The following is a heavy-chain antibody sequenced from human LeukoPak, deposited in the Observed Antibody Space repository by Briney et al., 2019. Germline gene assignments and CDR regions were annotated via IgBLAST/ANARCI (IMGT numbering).Heavy chain of an antibody. Sequence: GGSLRLSCAASGFTFSSYAMNWVRQAPGKGLEWVSVISDSGSITYYADSVKGRFTISRDNSKNTLFLQMNSLRAEDTAVYYCASLAEGESGRGSWGQGTFVTVSP. J-gene: IGHJ5*02. D-gene: IGHD3-10*01. CDR1: GFTFSSYA. CDR3: ASLAEGESGRGS. V-gene: IGHV3-23*01. CDR2: ISDSGSIT.